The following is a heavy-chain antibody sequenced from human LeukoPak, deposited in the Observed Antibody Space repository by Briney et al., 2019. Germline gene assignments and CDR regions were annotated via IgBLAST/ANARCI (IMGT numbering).Heavy chain of an antibody. V-gene: IGHV3-30-3*01. CDR1: AFTFSIYA. J-gene: IGHJ5*02. CDR3: ARDGPPYGDMRNWFDP. Sequence: GRSLRPSCAASAFTFSIYAMHWVRHAPGNGLEWVAVISYDGSNKYYADSVKGRFTISRDNSKNTLYLQMNSLRPEATAVYYFARDGPPYGDMRNWFDPWGKGTLVTVSS. D-gene: IGHD4-17*01. CDR2: ISYDGSNK.